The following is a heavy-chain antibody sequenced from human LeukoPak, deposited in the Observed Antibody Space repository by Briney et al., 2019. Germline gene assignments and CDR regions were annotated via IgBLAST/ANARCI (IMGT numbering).Heavy chain of an antibody. J-gene: IGHJ4*02. Sequence: SETLSLTCTVSGGSISSGGYYWSWIRQPPGKGLEWIGEINHSGSTNYNPSLKSRVTISVDTSKNQFSLKLSSVTAADTAVYYCARRGGYYDSSGYYYTHWGQGTLVTVSS. CDR2: INHSGST. D-gene: IGHD3-22*01. CDR1: GGSISSGGYY. V-gene: IGHV4-39*07. CDR3: ARRGGYYDSSGYYYTH.